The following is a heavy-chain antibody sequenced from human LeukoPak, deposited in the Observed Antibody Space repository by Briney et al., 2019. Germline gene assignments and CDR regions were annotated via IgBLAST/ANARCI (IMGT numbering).Heavy chain of an antibody. Sequence: SETLSLTCTVSGGSISSYYWSWIRQPPGKGLEWIGYIYYSGTANYNPSLKSRVTISVDTSKNQFSLKLSSVPAADTAVYYCARGVYIAAAQYGYWGQGTLVTVSS. CDR3: ARGVYIAAAQYGY. J-gene: IGHJ4*02. V-gene: IGHV4-59*01. D-gene: IGHD6-13*01. CDR1: GGSISSYY. CDR2: IYYSGTA.